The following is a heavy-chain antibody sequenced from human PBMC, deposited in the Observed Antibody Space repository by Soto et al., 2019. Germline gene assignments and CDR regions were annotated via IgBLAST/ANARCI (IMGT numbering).Heavy chain of an antibody. CDR3: ARAPAGLHLWFDY. CDR2: INPGNGNT. J-gene: IGHJ4*02. V-gene: IGHV1-3*01. D-gene: IGHD5-18*01. Sequence: QVQLVQSGAEVKTPGASVKVSCKASGYTFTSYAMHWVRQAPGQRLEWMGWINPGNGNTKYSQKFQGRVTITRDTSASTAYMELSSLRSEDTAVYYCARAPAGLHLWFDYWGQGTLVTVSS. CDR1: GYTFTSYA.